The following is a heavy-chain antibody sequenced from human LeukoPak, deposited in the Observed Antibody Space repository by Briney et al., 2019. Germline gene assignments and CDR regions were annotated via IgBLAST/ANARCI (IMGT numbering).Heavy chain of an antibody. CDR1: GLTFSSSW. Sequence: PGGSLRLSCAASGLTFSSSWMTWVRQAPGKGLEWVANIKEDASETNYVGSAIGRFAISRDNAKNSLYLQVNSLRVEDTAVYYCTRGSPLDYWGQGTLVTVSS. J-gene: IGHJ4*02. D-gene: IGHD1-26*01. V-gene: IGHV3-7*01. CDR2: IKEDASET. CDR3: TRGSPLDY.